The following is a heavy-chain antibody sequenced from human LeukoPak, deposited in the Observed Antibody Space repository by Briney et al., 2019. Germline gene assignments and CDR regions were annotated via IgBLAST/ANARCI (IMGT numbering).Heavy chain of an antibody. Sequence: ASVKVSCKVSGYTLTELSMHWVRQAPGQGLEWMGWMNPNSGNTGYAQKFQGRVTMTRNTSISTAYMELSSLRSEDTAVYYCARSPREITIFGVVRRYYYYGMDVWGQGTTVTVSS. V-gene: IGHV1-8*01. CDR3: ARSPREITIFGVVRRYYYYGMDV. CDR2: MNPNSGNT. D-gene: IGHD3-3*01. CDR1: GYTLTELS. J-gene: IGHJ6*02.